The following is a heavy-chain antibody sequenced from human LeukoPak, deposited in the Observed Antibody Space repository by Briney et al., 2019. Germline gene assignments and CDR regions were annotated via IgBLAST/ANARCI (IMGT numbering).Heavy chain of an antibody. D-gene: IGHD6-13*01. J-gene: IGHJ4*02. CDR1: GGSIRSSTYY. Sequence: SETLSLTCTVSGGSIRSSTYYWGWIRRPPGKGLEWIGSISSSGGTYYSPSLKSRVTISVNTSKNQFSLKLSSVSAADTAVYYCAGRPTSVPAAGTLWGQGTLVTVSS. CDR2: ISSSGGT. V-gene: IGHV4-39*01. CDR3: AGRPTSVPAAGTL.